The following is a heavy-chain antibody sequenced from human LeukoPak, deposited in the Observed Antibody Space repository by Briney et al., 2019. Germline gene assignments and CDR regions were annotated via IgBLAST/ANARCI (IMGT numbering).Heavy chain of an antibody. CDR1: GYIFTSYA. D-gene: IGHD1-7*01. J-gene: IGHJ6*02. Sequence: ASVKVSCKASGYIFTSYAMHWVRQAPGHRLEWMGWINAGTGNTKYSQKFQGRVTITRDTSASTAYMELTSLRSEDTAVYYCARGPGITGTAPGMDVWGRGTTVTVSS. V-gene: IGHV1-3*01. CDR3: ARGPGITGTAPGMDV. CDR2: INAGTGNT.